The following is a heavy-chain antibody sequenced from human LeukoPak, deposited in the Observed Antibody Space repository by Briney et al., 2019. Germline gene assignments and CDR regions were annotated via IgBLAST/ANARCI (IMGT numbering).Heavy chain of an antibody. V-gene: IGHV4-31*03. CDR2: IYCSGST. CDR1: GGSISSGGYY. J-gene: IGHJ6*02. CDR3: ARDNYGDYVPYYYYGMDV. Sequence: SETLSLTCTVSGGSISSGGYYWSWIRQHPGKGLEWIGYIYCSGSTYYNPSLKSRVTISVDTSKNQFSLKLSSVTAADTAVYYCARDNYGDYVPYYYYGMDVWGQGTTVTVSS. D-gene: IGHD4-17*01.